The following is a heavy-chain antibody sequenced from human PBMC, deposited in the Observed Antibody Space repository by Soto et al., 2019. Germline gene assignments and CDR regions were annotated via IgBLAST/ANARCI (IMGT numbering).Heavy chain of an antibody. CDR2: IIPIFGTA. J-gene: IGHJ4*02. CDR3: ARVPPGVPRRGHFDY. Sequence: QVQLVQSGAEVKKPGSSVKVSCKASGGTFSSYAISWVRQAPGQGLEWMGGIIPIFGTANYAQKFQGRVTIPADESTSTAYMELRSLRSEDTAVYYCARVPPGVPRRGHFDYWGQGPLVTVSS. V-gene: IGHV1-69*12. CDR1: GGTFSSYA.